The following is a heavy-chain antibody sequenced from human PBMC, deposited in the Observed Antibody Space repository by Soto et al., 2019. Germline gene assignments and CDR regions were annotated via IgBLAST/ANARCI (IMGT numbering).Heavy chain of an antibody. V-gene: IGHV2-5*02. D-gene: IGHD2-15*01. CDR3: AQMRAAKFAY. J-gene: IGHJ4*02. Sequence: QITLKESGPTLVKPTQTLTLTCNVSGVSLSTGGVGVGWIRQPPGKALEWLALIYWDDDQRSSPSLKSRLTSTKDTSKNQVGLTMTTMAPEDTATYYCAQMRAAKFAYWGQGTLVTVSS. CDR1: GVSLSTGGVG. CDR2: IYWDDDQ.